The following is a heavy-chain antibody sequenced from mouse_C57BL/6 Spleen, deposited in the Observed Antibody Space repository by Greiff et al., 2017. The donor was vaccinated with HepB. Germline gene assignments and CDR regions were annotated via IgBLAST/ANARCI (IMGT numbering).Heavy chain of an antibody. V-gene: IGHV1-15*01. CDR1: GYTFTDYE. CDR3: TRWGQLRLQY. D-gene: IGHD3-2*02. J-gene: IGHJ3*01. CDR2: IDPETGGT. Sequence: QVQLQQSGAELVRPGASVTLSCKASGYTFTDYEMHWVKQTPVHGLEWIGAIDPETGGTDYNQKFKGKAILTADKSSSTAYMEFRSLTSEDSAVYYCTRWGQLRLQYWGQGTLVTVSA.